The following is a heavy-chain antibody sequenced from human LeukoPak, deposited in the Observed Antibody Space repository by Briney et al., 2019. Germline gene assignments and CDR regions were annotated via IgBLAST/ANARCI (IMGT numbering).Heavy chain of an antibody. CDR2: ISGSGAST. Sequence: PGGSLRLSCAASGFTLSSYAMSWVRQAPGKGLEWVSAISGSGASTNYADPVKGRFTISRDNSKNTLYLQMNSLRAEDTAVYYCARLATYYYDSSGYYPEYWGQGTLVTVSS. V-gene: IGHV3-23*01. J-gene: IGHJ4*02. CDR1: GFTLSSYA. D-gene: IGHD3-22*01. CDR3: ARLATYYYDSSGYYPEY.